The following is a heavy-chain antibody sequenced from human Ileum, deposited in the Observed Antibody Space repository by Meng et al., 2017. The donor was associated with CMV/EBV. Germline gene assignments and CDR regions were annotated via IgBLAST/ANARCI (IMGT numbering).Heavy chain of an antibody. CDR1: GGSISTYY. J-gene: IGHJ4*02. Sequence: VHLQESGPGLVKPSEILSLTCAGSGGSISTYYWTWVRQPAGKGLEWIGRINAGGSTNDNPSLKSRVTMSVDTSKNQFSLKVTSVTAADTAVYYCAREENTVNQFEYWGQGTLVTVSS. D-gene: IGHD4-17*01. V-gene: IGHV4-4*07. CDR3: AREENTVNQFEY. CDR2: INAGGST.